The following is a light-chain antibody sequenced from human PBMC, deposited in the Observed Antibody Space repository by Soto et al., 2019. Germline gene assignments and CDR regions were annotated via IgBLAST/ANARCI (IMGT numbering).Light chain of an antibody. CDR1: SSDVGAYNY. Sequence: QSALTQPASVSGSPGQSITISCTETSSDVGAYNYGSWYQQHPGKAPKLMIYDVGNRPSGVSNRFSGSKSGNTASLTISGLQAEDEADYYCSSYTRTSSPGVFGGGTKLTVL. CDR2: DVG. J-gene: IGLJ3*02. CDR3: SSYTRTSSPGV. V-gene: IGLV2-14*03.